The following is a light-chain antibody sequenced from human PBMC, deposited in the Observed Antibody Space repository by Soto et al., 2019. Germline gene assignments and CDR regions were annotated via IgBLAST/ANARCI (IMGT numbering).Light chain of an antibody. V-gene: IGKV3-20*01. J-gene: IGKJ2*01. Sequence: EIVLTQSPGTLSLSPGERATLSCRASQSVSSSYLAWYQQKPGQAPRLLIYGASSRATGIPDRFSGSGSGTDFTLTISRLEPEDFVTYYCQQSYTSYTFGQGTKLEIK. CDR2: GAS. CDR3: QQSYTSYT. CDR1: QSVSSSY.